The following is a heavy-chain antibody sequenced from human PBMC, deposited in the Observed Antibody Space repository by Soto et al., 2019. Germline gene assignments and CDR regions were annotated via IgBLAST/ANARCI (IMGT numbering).Heavy chain of an antibody. Sequence: ASVKVSCKASGYTFTSYGISWVRQAPGQGLEWMGWISAYNGNTNYAQKLQGRVTMTTDTSTSTAYMELRSLRSDDTAVYYCASGVGYYDSSGYSLAPGFDYWGQGTLVTVSS. J-gene: IGHJ4*02. CDR1: GYTFTSYG. CDR3: ASGVGYYDSSGYSLAPGFDY. V-gene: IGHV1-18*01. CDR2: ISAYNGNT. D-gene: IGHD3-22*01.